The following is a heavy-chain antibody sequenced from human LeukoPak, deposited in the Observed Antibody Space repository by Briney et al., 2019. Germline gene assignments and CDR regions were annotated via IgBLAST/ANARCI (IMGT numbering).Heavy chain of an antibody. J-gene: IGHJ4*02. Sequence: SETLSLTCTVSGYSISSGYYWGWIRQPPGKGLEWIGSIYHSGSTYYNPSLKSRATISVDTSKNQFSLKLSSVTAADTAVYYCARGGGPVVPAAIDYWGQGTLVTVSS. CDR2: IYHSGST. D-gene: IGHD2-2*01. CDR1: GYSISSGYY. V-gene: IGHV4-38-2*02. CDR3: ARGGGPVVPAAIDY.